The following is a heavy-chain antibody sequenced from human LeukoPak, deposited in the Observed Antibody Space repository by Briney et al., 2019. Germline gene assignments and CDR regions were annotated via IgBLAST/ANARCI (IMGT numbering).Heavy chain of an antibody. J-gene: IGHJ4*02. V-gene: IGHV4-34*01. CDR1: GGSFSGYY. CDR2: INHSGST. Sequence: KPSETLSLTCAVYGGSFSGYYWSWLRQPPGKGLEWIGEINHSGSTNYNPSLKSRVTISVDTSKNQFSLKLSSVTAADTAVYYCARGRDRWPRAYEKKYYFDYWGQGTLVTVSS. CDR3: ARGRDRWPRAYEKKYYFDY. D-gene: IGHD5-24*01.